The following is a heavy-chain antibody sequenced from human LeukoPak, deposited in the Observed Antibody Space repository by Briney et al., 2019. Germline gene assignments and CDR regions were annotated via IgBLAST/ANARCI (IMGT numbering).Heavy chain of an antibody. CDR3: AKHGVTSLFYFDF. D-gene: IGHD2-21*02. Sequence: PGGSLRLSCEASGFSFSSSAMSWVRQAPGKGLEWVSVISVSGDYTQFADSVKGRFTISRDNSQNTLYLQLNSLRAEDTAVSLCAKHGVTSLFYFDFWGRGTLVTVSS. V-gene: IGHV3-23*01. CDR2: ISVSGDYT. J-gene: IGHJ2*01. CDR1: GFSFSSSA.